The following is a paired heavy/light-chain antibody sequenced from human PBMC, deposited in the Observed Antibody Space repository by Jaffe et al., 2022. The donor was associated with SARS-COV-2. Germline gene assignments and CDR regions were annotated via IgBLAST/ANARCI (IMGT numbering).Light chain of an antibody. CDR2: KTS. CDR1: QSFSTW. V-gene: IGKV1-5*03. J-gene: IGKJ2*01. CDR3: QQYTSYPYT. Sequence: DIQMTQSPSTLSASVGDRVTITCRASQSFSTWLAWYQQKPGKAPKVLIYKTSSLQAGVPSRFSGSGSGTEFTLTISSLQPDDFATYYCQQYTSYPYTFGQGTKLEIK.
Heavy chain of an antibody. J-gene: IGHJ4*02. CDR3: ARDAMRGGECDC. V-gene: IGHV3-7*01. Sequence: EEHLVESGGGLVQPGGSLRLSCVASGFTFGTYWMNWFRQAPGKGLEWVAKIRMDGGERFYVNSVSGRFTISRDNGESSLFLQMNSLRAEDTAVYFCARDAMRGGECDCWGQGTLVTVSS. CDR1: GFTFGTYW. D-gene: IGHD2-21*01. CDR2: IRMDGGER.